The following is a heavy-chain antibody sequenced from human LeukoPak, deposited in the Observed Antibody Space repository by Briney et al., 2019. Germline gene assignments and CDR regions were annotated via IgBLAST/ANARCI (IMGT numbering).Heavy chain of an antibody. J-gene: IGHJ4*02. CDR2: MNPNSGNT. D-gene: IGHD1-26*01. V-gene: IGHV1-8*01. CDR3: ARALRIVGATTLSGY. Sequence: ASVKVSCKASGYTFTSYDINWVRQATGQGLEWMGWMNPNSGNTGYAQKFQGRVTMTRNTSIRTAYMELSSLRSEDTAVYYCARALRIVGATTLSGYWGQGTLVTVSS. CDR1: GYTFTSYD.